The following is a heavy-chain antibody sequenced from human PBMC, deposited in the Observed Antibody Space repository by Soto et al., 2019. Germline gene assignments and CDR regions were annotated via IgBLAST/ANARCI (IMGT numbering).Heavy chain of an antibody. CDR2: IKQDGSDK. Sequence: GESLKISCAASGFTFSSYWMSWVRQAPGKGLEWVANIKQDGSDKYYVDSVKGRFTISRDNAKNSLYLQMNSLRAEDTAVYYCASGYSSGGGTGYFDHWGQGTLVTVSS. V-gene: IGHV3-7*01. J-gene: IGHJ4*02. CDR3: ASGYSSGGGTGYFDH. D-gene: IGHD6-19*01. CDR1: GFTFSSYW.